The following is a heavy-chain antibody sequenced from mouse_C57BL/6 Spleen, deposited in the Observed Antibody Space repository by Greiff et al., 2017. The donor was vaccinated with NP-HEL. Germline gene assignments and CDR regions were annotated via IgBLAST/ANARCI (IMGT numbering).Heavy chain of an antibody. D-gene: IGHD2-3*01. CDR2: INPNYGTT. J-gene: IGHJ2*01. CDR1: GYSFTDYN. Sequence: EVKLQESGPELVKPGASVKISCKASGYSFTDYNMNWVKQSNGKSLEWIGVINPNYGTTSYNQKFKGKATLTVDQSSSTAYMQLNSLTSEDSAVYYCASAPQDGYQGGFDYWGQGTTLTVSS. V-gene: IGHV1-39*01. CDR3: ASAPQDGYQGGFDY.